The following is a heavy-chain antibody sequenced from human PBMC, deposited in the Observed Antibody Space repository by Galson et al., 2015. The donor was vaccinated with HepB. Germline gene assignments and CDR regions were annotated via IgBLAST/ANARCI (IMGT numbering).Heavy chain of an antibody. Sequence: HSGAEVKKPVASVKVSCKASGYTFTSYSSSWVRQAPGRGLEWMGWMSAYNGNTNYAQKLQGRVTMTTDTSTSTGYMELRSLRSDDTAVYYCARGGVDYFGLGIFDYWGQGTLVTVSS. D-gene: IGHD3-10*01. CDR1: GYTFTSYS. CDR2: MSAYNGNT. V-gene: IGHV1-18*04. J-gene: IGHJ4*02. CDR3: ARGGVDYFGLGIFDY.